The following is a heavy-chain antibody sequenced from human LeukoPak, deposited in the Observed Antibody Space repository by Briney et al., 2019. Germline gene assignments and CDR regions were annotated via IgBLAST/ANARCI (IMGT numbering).Heavy chain of an antibody. Sequence: GGSLRLSCAASGFTFSSYWMHWVRQAPGKGLVWVSRINSDGSSTSYADSVKGRFTISRDNAKNTLYLQMNSLRAEDTAVYCCARESSFTIFGVVISNWFDPWGQGTLVTVSS. CDR2: INSDGSST. J-gene: IGHJ5*02. CDR3: ARESSFTIFGVVISNWFDP. V-gene: IGHV3-74*01. CDR1: GFTFSSYW. D-gene: IGHD3-3*01.